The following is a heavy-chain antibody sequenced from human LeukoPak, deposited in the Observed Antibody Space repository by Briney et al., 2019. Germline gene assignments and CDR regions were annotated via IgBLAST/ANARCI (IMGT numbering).Heavy chain of an antibody. CDR1: GFTVSSNY. J-gene: IGHJ4*02. D-gene: IGHD3-22*01. Sequence: GGSLRLSCAASGFTVSSNYMSWVRQAPGKGLEWVSVIYSGGSTYYADSVKGRFTISRDNSKNTLNLQMNSLRAEDTAVYYCARQEDSSGYNDYWGQGTLVTVSS. CDR2: IYSGGST. CDR3: ARQEDSSGYNDY. V-gene: IGHV3-53*01.